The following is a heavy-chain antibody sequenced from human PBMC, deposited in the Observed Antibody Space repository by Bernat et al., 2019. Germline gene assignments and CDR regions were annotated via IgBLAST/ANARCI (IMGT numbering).Heavy chain of an antibody. J-gene: IGHJ4*02. CDR2: IKSKTDGGTT. CDR3: TTDKYYDSSGCYSTAFDY. CDR1: GFTFSNAW. V-gene: IGHV3-15*01. Sequence: EVQLVESGGGLVKPGGSLRLSCAASGFTFSNAWMSWVRQAPGKGLEWVGRIKSKTDGGTTDYAAPVKGRFTISRDDSKNTLYLQMNSLKTEDTAVYYCTTDKYYDSSGCYSTAFDYWGQGTLVTVSS. D-gene: IGHD3-22*01.